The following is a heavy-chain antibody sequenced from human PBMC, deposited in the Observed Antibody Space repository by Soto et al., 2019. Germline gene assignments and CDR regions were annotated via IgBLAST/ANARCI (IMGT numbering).Heavy chain of an antibody. CDR1: GGSFSGYY. Sequence: PSETLSLTCAVYGGSFSGYYWSWIRQPPGKGLEWIGEINHSGSTNYNPSLKSRVTISVDTSKNQFSLKLSSVTAADTAVYYCARGGEVGSSRLFDYWGQGTLVIVSS. V-gene: IGHV4-34*01. CDR3: ARGGEVGSSRLFDY. J-gene: IGHJ4*02. CDR2: INHSGST. D-gene: IGHD2-2*01.